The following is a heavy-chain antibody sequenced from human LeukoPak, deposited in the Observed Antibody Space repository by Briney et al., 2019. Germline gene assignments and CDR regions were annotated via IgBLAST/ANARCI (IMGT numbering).Heavy chain of an antibody. CDR1: GFTFSSYS. Sequence: PGGSLRLSCAASGFTFSSYSMNWVRQAPGKGLEWVSSINSSSSYIYYADSVKGRFTISRDNAKNSLYLQMNSLRAEDTAVYYCARGGCSGGSCYPSWGQGTLVTVSS. V-gene: IGHV3-21*01. J-gene: IGHJ5*02. CDR2: INSSSSYI. D-gene: IGHD2-15*01. CDR3: ARGGCSGGSCYPS.